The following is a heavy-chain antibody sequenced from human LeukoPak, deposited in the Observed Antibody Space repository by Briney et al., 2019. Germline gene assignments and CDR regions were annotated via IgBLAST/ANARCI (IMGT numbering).Heavy chain of an antibody. CDR2: ISGSGGST. D-gene: IGHD2-15*01. V-gene: IGHV3-23*01. CDR1: GFTFSSYA. J-gene: IGHJ4*02. Sequence: GGSLRLSCAASGFTFSSYAMSWVRQAPGKGLEWVSAISGSGGSTYYADSVRGRFTISRDDSENTVYLQMTSLTLEDTAVYYCAKDDAGLPDYWGQGTLVIVSS. CDR3: AKDDAGLPDY.